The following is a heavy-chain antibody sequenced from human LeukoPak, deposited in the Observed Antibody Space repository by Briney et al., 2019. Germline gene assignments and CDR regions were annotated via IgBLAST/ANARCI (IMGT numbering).Heavy chain of an antibody. J-gene: IGHJ4*02. V-gene: IGHV3-21*01. CDR3: ARDPGRSGGSCYSDY. D-gene: IGHD2-15*01. CDR1: GFTFGSFS. CDR2: ISSSGTYI. Sequence: PGGSLRLSCAASGFTFGSFSMTWVRQAPGKGLEWVSSISSSGTYIYYADSVKGRFTISRDNAKNSPYLQMNSLRAEDTAVYYCARDPGRSGGSCYSDYWGQGTLVTVSS.